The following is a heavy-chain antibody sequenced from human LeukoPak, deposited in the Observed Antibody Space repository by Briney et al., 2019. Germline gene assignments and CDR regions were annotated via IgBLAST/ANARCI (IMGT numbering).Heavy chain of an antibody. D-gene: IGHD1-20*01. CDR1: GFTISSYA. Sequence: PGRTLRLSCAASGFTISSYAMNWVRQAPGKGLEWVSFISTSSNYIYYADSVKGRFTISRDNAKNSLYLQMNSLRAEDTAVYYCARDNWIEAHYFDYWGQGTLVTVSS. J-gene: IGHJ4*02. CDR3: ARDNWIEAHYFDY. CDR2: ISTSSNYI. V-gene: IGHV3-21*01.